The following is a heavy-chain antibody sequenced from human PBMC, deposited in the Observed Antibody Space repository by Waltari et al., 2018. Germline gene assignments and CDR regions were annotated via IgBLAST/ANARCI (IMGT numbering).Heavy chain of an antibody. D-gene: IGHD6-6*01. CDR1: GGSFSGYY. CDR2: INHSGST. CDR3: ARGPSSWYYYYMDV. J-gene: IGHJ6*03. V-gene: IGHV4-34*01. Sequence: QVQLQQWGAGLLKPSETLSLTCAVYGGSFSGYYWSWIRQPPGKGLGWIGEINHSGSTNYNPSLKSRVTISVDTSKNQFSLKLSSVTAADTAVYYCARGPSSWYYYYMDVWGKGTTVTISS.